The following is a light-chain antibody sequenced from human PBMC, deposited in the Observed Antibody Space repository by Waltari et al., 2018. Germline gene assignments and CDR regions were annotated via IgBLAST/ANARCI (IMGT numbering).Light chain of an antibody. J-gene: IGKJ1*01. V-gene: IGKV3-15*01. Sequence: DIVMTQSPATLSVSPGERATLPCRASPSIGSNLAWYQHKPGQAPSFLLHGASTRATGIPARFSGSGSGTEFTLTISSLQSADFAVYYCQQYNNWPETFGQGTKVEIK. CDR1: PSIGSN. CDR3: QQYNNWPET. CDR2: GAS.